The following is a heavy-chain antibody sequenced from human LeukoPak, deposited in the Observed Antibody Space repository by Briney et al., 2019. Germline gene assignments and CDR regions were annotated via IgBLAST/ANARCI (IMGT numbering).Heavy chain of an antibody. CDR2: IYYSGST. J-gene: IGHJ4*02. CDR3: ARRLAVVTQEIDY. V-gene: IGHV4-39*01. Sequence: SETLSLTCTVSGGSISSTSYYWGWIRQPPGKGLEWIGSIYYSGSTYYNPSLKSRITISVDTSKNQFSLKLSSVTAADTAVYYCARRLAVVTQEIDYWGQGTLVTVSS. D-gene: IGHD4-23*01. CDR1: GGSISSTSYY.